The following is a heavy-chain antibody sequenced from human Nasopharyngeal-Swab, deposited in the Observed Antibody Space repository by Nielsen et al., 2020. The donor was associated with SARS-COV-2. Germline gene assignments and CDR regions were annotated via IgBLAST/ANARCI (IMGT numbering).Heavy chain of an antibody. CDR1: GFTFSSYA. V-gene: IGHV3-30-3*01. CDR2: ISYDGSNK. D-gene: IGHD1-26*01. Sequence: GESLKISCAASGFTFSSYAMHWVHQAPGKGLEWVAVISYDGSNKYYADSVKGRFTISRDNSKNTLFLQMSSLRDEDTAVYYCAKGGSLSGSWDWGQGTLVTVSS. J-gene: IGHJ4*02. CDR3: AKGGSLSGSWD.